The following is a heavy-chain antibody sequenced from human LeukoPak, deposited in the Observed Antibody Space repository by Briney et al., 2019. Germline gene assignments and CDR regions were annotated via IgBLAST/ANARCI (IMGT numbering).Heavy chain of an antibody. V-gene: IGHV3-21*01. CDR3: ARQDWLGDRYYFDS. Sequence: PGGSLRLSCAASGFTFSSYSLDWVRQAPGKGLEWVSFISTSSSYIYYADSVKGRFTIPRDNARNSLYLQMNSLRAEDTAVYYCARQDWLGDRYYFDSWGQGTLVTVSS. CDR1: GFTFSSYS. D-gene: IGHD3-9*01. CDR2: ISTSSSYI. J-gene: IGHJ4*02.